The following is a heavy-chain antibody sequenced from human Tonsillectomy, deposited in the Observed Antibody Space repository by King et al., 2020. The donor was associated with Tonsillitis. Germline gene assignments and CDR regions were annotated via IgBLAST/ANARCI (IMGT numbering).Heavy chain of an antibody. CDR2: ISNNGGIT. V-gene: IGHV3-64D*06. J-gene: IGHJ4*02. Sequence: QLVQSGGGLVQPGGSLRLSCSASGFTFSSYVMHWVRQAPGKGLEYVSAISNNGGITYYADSVKGRFTISRDNSNNTLYLQMSSLRAEATAVYYCVKDRGERRSLYFDYWGQGTLVTVSS. CDR1: GFTFSSYV. D-gene: IGHD1-1*01. CDR3: VKDRGERRSLYFDY.